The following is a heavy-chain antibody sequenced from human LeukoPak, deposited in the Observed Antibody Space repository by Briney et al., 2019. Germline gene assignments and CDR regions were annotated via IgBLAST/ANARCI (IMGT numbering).Heavy chain of an antibody. J-gene: IGHJ4*02. D-gene: IGHD4-11*01. V-gene: IGHV4-30-2*01. CDR1: GGSISSGGYS. CDR2: TYHSGST. CDR3: ATYRAYYFDY. Sequence: PSQTLSLTCAVSGGSISSGGYSWSWIRQPPGKGLEWIGYTYHSGSTYYNPSLKSRVTISVDRSKNQFSLKLSSVTAADTAVYYCATYRAYYFDYWGQGTLVTVSS.